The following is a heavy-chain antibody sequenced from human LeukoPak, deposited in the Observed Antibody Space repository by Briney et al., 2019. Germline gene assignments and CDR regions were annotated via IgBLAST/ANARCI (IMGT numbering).Heavy chain of an antibody. CDR1: GFTFDDYA. J-gene: IGHJ4*02. CDR3: AKDLGNYTNAADY. CDR2: ISWNSDSL. Sequence: GGSLRLSCAASGFTFDDYAMHWVRQVPGKGLEWVSGISWNSDSLNYADSVRGRFTISRDSAKNSLYLQMNSLRTEDTALYYCAKDLGNYTNAADYWGQGTLVTVSS. V-gene: IGHV3-9*01. D-gene: IGHD2-8*01.